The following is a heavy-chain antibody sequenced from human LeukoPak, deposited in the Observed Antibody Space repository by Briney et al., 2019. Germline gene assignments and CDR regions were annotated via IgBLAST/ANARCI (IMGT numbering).Heavy chain of an antibody. CDR2: ISGSGGST. V-gene: IGHV3-23*01. J-gene: IGHJ4*02. CDR3: AKASLWFGDYYFDY. CDR1: GFTFSSYA. Sequence: PGGSLRLSCAASGFTFSSYAMSWVRQAPGKGLEWVSAISGSGGSTYYADSVKGRLTISRDNSKNTLYLQMNSLRAGDTAVYYCAKASLWFGDYYFDYWGQGTLVTVSS. D-gene: IGHD3-10*01.